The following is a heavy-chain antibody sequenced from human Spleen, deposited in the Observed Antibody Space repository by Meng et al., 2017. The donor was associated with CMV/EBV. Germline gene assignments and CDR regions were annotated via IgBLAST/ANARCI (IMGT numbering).Heavy chain of an antibody. Sequence: GSLRLSCTVSGGSISRYYWSWIRQPPGKGLEWIGYIYYSGSTIYNPSLKSRVTMSVDTSKNQFSLKLSSVTAADTAVYYCARAIFFGIVGATSPPFDYWGQGTLVTVSS. J-gene: IGHJ4*02. CDR2: IYYSGST. CDR1: GGSISRYY. V-gene: IGHV4-59*01. CDR3: ARAIFFGIVGATSPPFDY. D-gene: IGHD1-26*01.